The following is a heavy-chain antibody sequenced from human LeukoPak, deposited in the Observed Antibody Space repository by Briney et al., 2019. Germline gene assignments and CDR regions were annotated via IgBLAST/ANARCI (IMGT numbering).Heavy chain of an antibody. Sequence: GASVKVSCKASGYTFTGYYMHWVRQAPGQGLEWMGWINPNSGGTNYAQKFQGRVTMTRDTSISTAYMELSSLRSEDTAVYYCARGLKPGYSSSWVYYYYYMDVWGKGTTVTVSS. D-gene: IGHD6-13*01. J-gene: IGHJ6*03. CDR2: INPNSGGT. CDR3: ARGLKPGYSSSWVYYYYYMDV. CDR1: GYTFTGYY. V-gene: IGHV1-2*02.